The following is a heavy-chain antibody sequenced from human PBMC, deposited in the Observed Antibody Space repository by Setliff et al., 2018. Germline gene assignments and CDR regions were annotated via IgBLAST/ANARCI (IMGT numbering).Heavy chain of an antibody. Sequence: GSLRLSCAASRFPFSSYGMHWVRQAPGKGLEWVAVISYDGSNQNYADSVKGRFTISRDNSKNTLYLQMNSLRAEDTAVYYCVKESIVTRYFDYWGQGTLVTVSS. CDR2: ISYDGSNQ. J-gene: IGHJ4*02. V-gene: IGHV3-30*18. D-gene: IGHD6-6*01. CDR3: VKESIVTRYFDY. CDR1: RFPFSSYG.